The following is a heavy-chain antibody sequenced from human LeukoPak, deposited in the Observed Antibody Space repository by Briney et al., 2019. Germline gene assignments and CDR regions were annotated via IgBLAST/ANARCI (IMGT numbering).Heavy chain of an antibody. CDR2: INHNGGT. V-gene: IGHV4-34*01. CDR1: GGSFSGYY. D-gene: IGHD3-9*01. CDR3: ARHRRHYDILTGYYAGHFDI. J-gene: IGHJ3*02. Sequence: SETLSLTCAVYGGSFSGYYCTWIRQPPGKGLEWIGEINHNGGTNYNPSLKSRVTISVDTSRNQFSLKLSSVTAADTAVYYCARHRRHYDILTGYYAGHFDIWGQGTMVTVSS.